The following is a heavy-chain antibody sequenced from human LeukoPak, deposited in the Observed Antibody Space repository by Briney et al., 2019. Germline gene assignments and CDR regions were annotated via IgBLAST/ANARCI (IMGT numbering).Heavy chain of an antibody. CDR2: ISVGGDNI. D-gene: IGHD3-16*01. J-gene: IGHJ5*01. Sequence: PGGSLRLSCAASGFNFSTSAMTWVRQAPGKRLEWVSSISVGGDNIYYADSARGRFTTSRDNSHSTLSLQMNSLRGEDTAIYFCAKIERGGTCFDSWGQGTLVTVSS. CDR3: AKIERGGTCFDS. V-gene: IGHV3-23*01. CDR1: GFNFSTSA.